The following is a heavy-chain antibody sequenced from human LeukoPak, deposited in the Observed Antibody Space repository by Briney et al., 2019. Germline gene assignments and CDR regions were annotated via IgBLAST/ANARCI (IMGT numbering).Heavy chain of an antibody. V-gene: IGHV4-30-2*01. CDR1: GGSISSGGYS. CDR2: IYHSGST. D-gene: IGHD6-6*01. Sequence: SETLSLTCAVSGGSISSGGYSWSWIRQPPGKGLEWIGYIYHSGSTYYNPSLKGRVTISVDRSKNQFSLKLSSVTAADTAVYFCARTSIAARRANAFDIWGQGTMVTVSS. CDR3: ARTSIAARRANAFDI. J-gene: IGHJ3*02.